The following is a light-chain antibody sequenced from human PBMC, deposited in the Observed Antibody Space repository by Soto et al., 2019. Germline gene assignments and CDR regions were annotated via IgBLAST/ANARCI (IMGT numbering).Light chain of an antibody. Sequence: QSVLTQPASESGSPGQSITISCTGTNSDVGGYNYVSWYQQHPGKAPKLMIYEVSNRPSGVSNRFSGSKSGNTASLTISGLQAEDEADYYCSSYTTRSTRGFGTGT. V-gene: IGLV2-14*01. CDR3: SSYTTRSTRG. J-gene: IGLJ1*01. CDR2: EVS. CDR1: NSDVGGYNY.